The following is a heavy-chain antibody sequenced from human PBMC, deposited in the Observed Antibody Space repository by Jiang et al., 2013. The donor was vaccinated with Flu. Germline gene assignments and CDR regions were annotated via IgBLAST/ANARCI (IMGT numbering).Heavy chain of an antibody. D-gene: IGHD3-3*01. Sequence: SLKSRVTISVDTSKNQFSLKLNSVTAADTAVYYCARTIRFLEWTHRQYDTFDIWGQGTMVTVSS. CDR3: ARTIRFLEWTHRQYDTFDI. V-gene: IGHV4-31*02. J-gene: IGHJ3*02.